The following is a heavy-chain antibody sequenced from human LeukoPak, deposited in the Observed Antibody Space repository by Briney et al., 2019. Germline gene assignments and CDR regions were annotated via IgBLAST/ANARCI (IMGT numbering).Heavy chain of an antibody. D-gene: IGHD2-15*01. J-gene: IGHJ3*02. CDR1: GYSISSGYY. CDR2: MYHSGST. CDR3: ARRYCSGGSCYSERGAFDI. V-gene: IGHV4-38-2*02. Sequence: SPSETLSLTCSVSGYSISSGYYWGWIRQPPGKGLEWIGSMYHSGSTNYNPSLKSRVTMSVDTSKNQFSLKLSSVTAADTAVYYCARRYCSGGSCYSERGAFDIWGQGTMVTVSS.